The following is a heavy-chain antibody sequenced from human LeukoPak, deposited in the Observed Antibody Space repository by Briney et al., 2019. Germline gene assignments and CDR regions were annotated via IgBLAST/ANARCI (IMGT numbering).Heavy chain of an antibody. CDR3: AKDIFYYYGDTFDY. CDR2: ISWNGANI. Sequence: GGSLRLSCAASGFTFDDYAMHWVRQAPGKGLEWVSGISWNGANIGYADSVKGRFTISRDNAKNSLYLQMNSLRAEDTAFYYCAKDIFYYYGDTFDYWGQGTLVTVSS. D-gene: IGHD4-17*01. CDR1: GFTFDDYA. J-gene: IGHJ4*02. V-gene: IGHV3-9*01.